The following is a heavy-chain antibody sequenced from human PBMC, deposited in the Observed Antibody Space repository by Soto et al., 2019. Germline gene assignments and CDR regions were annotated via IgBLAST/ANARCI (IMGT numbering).Heavy chain of an antibody. CDR2: TYYRSKWYN. V-gene: IGHV6-1*01. CDR1: GDSVSSNSAA. Sequence: SQTLSLTCVISGDSVSSNSAARNWIRQSPSRGLEWLGRTYYRSKWYNDYAVSVKSRITINPDTSKNQFSLQLNSVTPEDTAVYYCAREYSSSSPFFYYYYYGMDVWGQGTTVTVSS. J-gene: IGHJ6*02. D-gene: IGHD6-6*01. CDR3: AREYSSSSPFFYYYYYGMDV.